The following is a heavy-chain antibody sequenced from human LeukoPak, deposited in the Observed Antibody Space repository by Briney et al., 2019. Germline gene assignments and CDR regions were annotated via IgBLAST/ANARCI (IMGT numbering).Heavy chain of an antibody. J-gene: IGHJ4*02. CDR2: ISWNSGSI. V-gene: IGHV3-9*01. CDR3: AKNPYDILTGAYFDY. Sequence: PGRSLRLSCAASGFTFDDYAMHWVRQAPGKGLEWVSGISWNSGSIGYADSVKGRFTISRDNAKNSLYLQMNSLRAEDTAVYYCAKNPYDILTGAYFDYWGQGTLVTVSS. CDR1: GFTFDDYA. D-gene: IGHD3-9*01.